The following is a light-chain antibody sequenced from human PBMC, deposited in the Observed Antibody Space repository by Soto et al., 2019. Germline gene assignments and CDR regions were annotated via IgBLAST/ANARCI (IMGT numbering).Light chain of an antibody. J-gene: IGLJ1*01. CDR3: QSYDSSLSGSYV. CDR1: SSNLGAGYD. CDR2: GNS. V-gene: IGLV1-40*01. Sequence: QSVLAQPPSVSGAPGQRVTISCTGGSSNLGAGYDVHWYQQLPGTAPKVLIYGNSNRPSGVPDRFSGSKSGTSAALAITGLQAEDEDDYYCQSYDSSLSGSYVFGTGTKVTVL.